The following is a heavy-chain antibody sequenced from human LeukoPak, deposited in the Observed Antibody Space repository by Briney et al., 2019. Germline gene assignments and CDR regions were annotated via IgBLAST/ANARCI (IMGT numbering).Heavy chain of an antibody. CDR2: FDPEDGET. Sequence: GASVKVSCKVSGYTLTELSMHWVRHAPGKGLEWMGGFDPEDGETIYAQKFQGRVTMTEDTSTDTAYMELSSLRSEDTAVYYCATGIPPFGVVNLFDYWGQGTLVTVSS. CDR3: ATGIPPFGVVNLFDY. J-gene: IGHJ4*02. CDR1: GYTLTELS. D-gene: IGHD3-3*01. V-gene: IGHV1-24*01.